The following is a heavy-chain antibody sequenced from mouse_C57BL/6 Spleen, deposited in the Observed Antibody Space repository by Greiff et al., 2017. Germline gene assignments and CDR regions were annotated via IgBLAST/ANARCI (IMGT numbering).Heavy chain of an antibody. Sequence: EVKLMESGGGLVKPGGSLKLSCAASGFTFSSYTMSWVRQTPEKRLEWVATISGGGGNTYYPDSVKGRFTISRDNAKNTLYLQMSSLRSEDTALYYCARQGEVFYAMDYGGQGTSVTVSS. CDR2: ISGGGGNT. V-gene: IGHV5-9*01. D-gene: IGHD2-14*01. J-gene: IGHJ4*01. CDR3: ARQGEVFYAMDY. CDR1: GFTFSSYT.